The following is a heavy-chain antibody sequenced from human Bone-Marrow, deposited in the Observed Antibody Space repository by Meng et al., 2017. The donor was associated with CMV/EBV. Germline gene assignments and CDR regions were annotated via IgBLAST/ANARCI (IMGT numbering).Heavy chain of an antibody. Sequence: ASVKVSCKASGYTFTSYGISWVRQAPGQGLEWMGWISAYNGNTNYAQKLQGRVTMTTDTSTSTAYMELRSLRSDDTAVYYCARDHGPAAISYYGMDVWGQGNTVNVDS. J-gene: IGHJ6*01. CDR3: ARDHGPAAISYYGMDV. D-gene: IGHD2-2*01. CDR1: GYTFTSYG. V-gene: IGHV1-18*01. CDR2: ISAYNGNT.